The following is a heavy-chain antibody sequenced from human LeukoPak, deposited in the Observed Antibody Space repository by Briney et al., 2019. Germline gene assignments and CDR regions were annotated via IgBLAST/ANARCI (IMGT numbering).Heavy chain of an antibody. CDR3: AKDLRSGYGVWLDYFDY. D-gene: IGHD3-22*01. CDR2: IWYDGSNK. Sequence: GGSLRLSCAASGFTFSSYGMHWVRQAPGKGLEWVAFIWYDGSNKYYADSVKGRFTISRDNSKNTLYLQMNSLRAEDTAVYYCAKDLRSGYGVWLDYFDYWGQGTLVTVSS. CDR1: GFTFSSYG. J-gene: IGHJ4*02. V-gene: IGHV3-30*02.